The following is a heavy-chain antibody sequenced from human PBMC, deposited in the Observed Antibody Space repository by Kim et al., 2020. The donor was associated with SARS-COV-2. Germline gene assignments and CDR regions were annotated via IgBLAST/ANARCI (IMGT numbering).Heavy chain of an antibody. J-gene: IGHJ6*01. CDR3: ARAGLGRYIDWFYGYYDYG. CDR2: IIPILGIA. V-gene: IGHV1-69*04. Sequence: SVKVSCKASGGTFSSYAISWVRQAPGQGLEWMGRIIPILGIANYAQKFQGRVTITADKSTSTAYMELSSLRSEDTAVYYCARAGLGRYIDWFYGYYDYG. CDR1: GGTFSSYA. D-gene: IGHD3-9*01.